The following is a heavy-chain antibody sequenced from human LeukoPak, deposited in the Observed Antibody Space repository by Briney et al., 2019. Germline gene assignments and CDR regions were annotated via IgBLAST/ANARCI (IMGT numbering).Heavy chain of an antibody. CDR3: ARGPSVAAHLDY. CDR2: IYHHGAT. CDR1: GGSISSNNW. V-gene: IGHV4-4*02. J-gene: IGHJ4*02. Sequence: SETLSLTCAVSGGSISSNNWWSWVRQPPGKGLEWIGEIYHHGATNYNPSLKGRVTLSVDKSKNQFSLELSSVTAADTAVYYCARGPSVAAHLDYWGQGTLVTVSS. D-gene: IGHD5-12*01.